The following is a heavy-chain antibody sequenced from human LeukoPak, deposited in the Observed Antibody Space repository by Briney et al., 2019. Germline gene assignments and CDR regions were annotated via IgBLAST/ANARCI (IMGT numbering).Heavy chain of an antibody. V-gene: IGHV4-4*07. CDR3: ARGPSSSGWFPPYFDY. Sequence: SETLSLTCTVSGGSIRSYYWSWIRQPAGKALEWIGRIYTSGSTNYNPSLKSRVTMSVDTSKNQFSLKLSSVTAEDTAVYYCARGPSSSGWFPPYFDYWGQGTLVTVSS. D-gene: IGHD6-19*01. J-gene: IGHJ4*02. CDR2: IYTSGST. CDR1: GGSIRSYY.